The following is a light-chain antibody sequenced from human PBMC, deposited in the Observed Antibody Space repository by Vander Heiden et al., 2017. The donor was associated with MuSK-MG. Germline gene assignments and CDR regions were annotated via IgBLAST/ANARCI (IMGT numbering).Light chain of an antibody. CDR3: QRRNTGFT. CDR1: QSASSC. J-gene: IGKJ3*01. V-gene: IGKV3-11*02. Sequence: ELVMTQSPATLSVSPGESATLSCSASQSASSCLEWYQQKPGQAPRLVIYDASKSPSGTPDRFSGSVCARDFTLTISTLEHEDFAVYFRQRRNTGFTFGHGTKLDIK. CDR2: DAS.